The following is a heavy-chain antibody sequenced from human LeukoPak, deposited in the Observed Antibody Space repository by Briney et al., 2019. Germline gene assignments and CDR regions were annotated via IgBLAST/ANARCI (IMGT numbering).Heavy chain of an antibody. CDR2: IGGSGGST. V-gene: IGHV3-23*01. Sequence: GGSLRLSCAASGFTFSSYAMSWVRQAPGKGLEWVSAIGGSGGSTYYADSVKGRFTISRDNSKNTLYLQMNSLRAEDTAVYYCARDHRYGGLFDSWGQGILVTVSS. CDR1: GFTFSSYA. CDR3: ARDHRYGGLFDS. J-gene: IGHJ4*02. D-gene: IGHD3-9*01.